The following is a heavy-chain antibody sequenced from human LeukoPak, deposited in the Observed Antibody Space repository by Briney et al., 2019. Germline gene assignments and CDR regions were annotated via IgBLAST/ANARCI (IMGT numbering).Heavy chain of an antibody. CDR3: ARGLYTSSSSFD. CDR1: GFTFSGFW. V-gene: IGHV3-74*01. Sequence: GGSLRLSCAVSGFTFSGFWMSWSRQAPGKGLEWVSRINSDGSSTNYADSVKGRFTISRDNSKNTLYLQVNSLRADDTAVYYCARGLYTSSSSFDWGQGTLVTVSS. CDR2: INSDGSST. J-gene: IGHJ4*02. D-gene: IGHD6-6*01.